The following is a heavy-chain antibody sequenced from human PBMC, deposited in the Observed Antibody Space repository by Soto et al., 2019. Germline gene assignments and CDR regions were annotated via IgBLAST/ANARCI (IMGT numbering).Heavy chain of an antibody. CDR2: IIPIFGTA. J-gene: IGHJ6*02. CDR1: GGTFSSYA. CDR3: ARDEVVVVAASVYYYYGMDV. V-gene: IGHV1-69*13. Sequence: ASVKVSCKASGGTFSSYAISWVRQAPGQGLEWMGGIIPIFGTANYAQKFQGRVTITADESTSTAYMELSSLRSEDTAVYYCARDEVVVVAASVYYYYGMDVWGQGTTVTVS. D-gene: IGHD2-15*01.